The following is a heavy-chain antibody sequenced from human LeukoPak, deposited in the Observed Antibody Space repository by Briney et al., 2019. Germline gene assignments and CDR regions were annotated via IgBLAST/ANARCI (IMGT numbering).Heavy chain of an antibody. Sequence: SETLSLTCTVSGGSICSGSYYWSWIRQPAGKGLEWIGRIYTSGSTNYNPSLKSRVTISVDTSKNQFSLKLSSVTAADTAVYYCARGNSINDFDYWGQGTLVTVSS. J-gene: IGHJ4*02. CDR2: IYTSGST. V-gene: IGHV4-61*02. CDR3: ARGNSINDFDY. CDR1: GGSICSGSYY. D-gene: IGHD3-10*01.